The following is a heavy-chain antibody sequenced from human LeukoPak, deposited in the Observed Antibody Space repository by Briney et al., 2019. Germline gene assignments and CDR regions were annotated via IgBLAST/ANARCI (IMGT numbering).Heavy chain of an antibody. V-gene: IGHV4-39*07. Sequence: SETLSLTCTVSGGSISRRNDYWGCIPQPQGKGLEWIGSIYNSGRTYYNPSLKSRVTISVDTSKNQFSLKVNSVTAADTAVYYCAVQAGEGGWFDPWGQGTLGTVSS. CDR2: IYNSGRT. CDR1: GGSISRRNDY. J-gene: IGHJ5*02. CDR3: AVQAGEGGWFDP. D-gene: IGHD6-13*01.